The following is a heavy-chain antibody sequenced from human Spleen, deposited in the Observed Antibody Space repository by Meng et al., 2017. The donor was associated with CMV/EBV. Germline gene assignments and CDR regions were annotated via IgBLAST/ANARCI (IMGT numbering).Heavy chain of an antibody. V-gene: IGHV1-2*02. CDR1: GFTFTGHY. Sequence: SCKASGFTFTGHYMHWLRQVPGQQGLEWMGWILPSSGDTHYAQKFQGRVTMTRDTSISTAYMELRSMTSDDTAVYYCARDKNWGSDYWGQGTLVTVSS. CDR2: ILPSSGDT. J-gene: IGHJ4*02. D-gene: IGHD7-27*01. CDR3: ARDKNWGSDY.